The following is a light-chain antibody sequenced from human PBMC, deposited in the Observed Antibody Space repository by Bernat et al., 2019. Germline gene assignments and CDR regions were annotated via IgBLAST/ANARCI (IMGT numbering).Light chain of an antibody. Sequence: NFMLTQPHSVSESPGKTVTISCTRSSGSVALKYVHWYQKLPGSSPTMVIYEDKQRPSGVPDRFSGSIDKSSNSATLTISGLKTDDEADYYCQSYEDSQQWRFGGGTKLAVL. CDR3: QSYEDSQQWR. CDR1: SGSVALKY. J-gene: IGLJ2*01. CDR2: EDK. V-gene: IGLV6-57*01.